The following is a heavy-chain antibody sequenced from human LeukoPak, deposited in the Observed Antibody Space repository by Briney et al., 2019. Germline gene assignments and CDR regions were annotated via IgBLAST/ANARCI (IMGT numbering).Heavy chain of an antibody. CDR3: ARAGWLQLIDAFDI. V-gene: IGHV3-74*01. Sequence: GGSLRLSCATSGFTFSTFGMSWVRQAPGKGLVWVSRINSDESTTSYADSVKGRFTISRDNAKNTLYLQMNSLRAEDTAVYYCARAGWLQLIDAFDIWGQGTMVTVSS. CDR1: GFTFSTFG. CDR2: INSDESTT. D-gene: IGHD5-24*01. J-gene: IGHJ3*02.